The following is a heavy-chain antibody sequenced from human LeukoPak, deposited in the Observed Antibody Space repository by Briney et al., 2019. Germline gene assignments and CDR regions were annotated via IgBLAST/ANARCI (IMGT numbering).Heavy chain of an antibody. CDR3: ARGGDGDYAYWFDP. D-gene: IGHD4-17*01. CDR2: INPNSGGT. CDR1: GYTFTSYG. Sequence: ASVKVSCKASGYTFTSYGISWVRQAPGQGLEWMGWINPNSGGTNYAQKFQGWVTMTRDTSISTAYMELSRLRSDDTAVYYCARGGDGDYAYWFDPWGQGTLVTVSS. V-gene: IGHV1-2*04. J-gene: IGHJ5*02.